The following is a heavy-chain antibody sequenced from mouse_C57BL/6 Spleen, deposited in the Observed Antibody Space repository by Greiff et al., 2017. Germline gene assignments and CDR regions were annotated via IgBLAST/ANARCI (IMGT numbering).Heavy chain of an antibody. CDR1: GFTFSDSG. D-gene: IGHD1-1*01. CDR2: ISRGSSTI. CDR3: ARMLLPYFDY. Sequence: EVHLVESGGGLVKPGGSLKLSCAASGFTFSDSGMHWVRQAPGKGLEWVAYISRGSSTIYYADTVKGRFTISRDNTKNTLFLQMTSLRSEDSAMYYCARMLLPYFDYWGQGTTLTVSS. J-gene: IGHJ2*01. V-gene: IGHV5-17*01.